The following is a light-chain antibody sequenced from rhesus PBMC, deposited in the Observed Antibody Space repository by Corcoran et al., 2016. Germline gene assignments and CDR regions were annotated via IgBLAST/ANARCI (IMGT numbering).Light chain of an antibody. CDR1: QDIGSL. Sequence: DIQMTQSPSSASASGGDRVTISCRASQDIGSLLAWYQQKPGKAPNLLIYYATTLQRGVPSRFSGSGFGTDFTLAISSLQPDDFVTYYCQQYYSLPYNFGQGTKVEIK. CDR3: QQYYSLPYN. CDR2: YAT. V-gene: IGKV1-25*01. J-gene: IGKJ2*01.